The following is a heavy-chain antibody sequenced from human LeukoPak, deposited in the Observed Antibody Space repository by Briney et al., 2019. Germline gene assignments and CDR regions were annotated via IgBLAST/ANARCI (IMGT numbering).Heavy chain of an antibody. CDR1: GFTFSSYW. Sequence: GGSLRLSCAASGFTFSSYWMSWVRQAPGKGLEWVANIKQDGSEKYYVDSVKGRFTISRDNAKNSLYLQMNSLRAEDTAVYYCARGGYSSSWYQYFQHWGQGTLVTVSS. CDR2: IKQDGSEK. V-gene: IGHV3-7*01. J-gene: IGHJ1*01. CDR3: ARGGYSSSWYQYFQH. D-gene: IGHD6-13*01.